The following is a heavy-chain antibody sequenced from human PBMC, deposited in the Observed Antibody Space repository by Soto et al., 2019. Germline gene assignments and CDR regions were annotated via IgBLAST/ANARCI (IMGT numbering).Heavy chain of an antibody. CDR2: TRNKANSYTT. J-gene: IGHJ4*02. V-gene: IGHV3-72*01. D-gene: IGHD3-9*01. CDR1: GFTFSDHY. CDR3: DREGGPDYDILTGYYYFDY. Sequence: GGSLRLSCAASGFTFSDHYMDWVRQAPGKGLEWVGRTRNKANSYTTEYAASVKGRFTISRDDSKNSLYLQMNSLKTEDTAVYYCDREGGPDYDILTGYYYFDYWGQGTLVTVSS.